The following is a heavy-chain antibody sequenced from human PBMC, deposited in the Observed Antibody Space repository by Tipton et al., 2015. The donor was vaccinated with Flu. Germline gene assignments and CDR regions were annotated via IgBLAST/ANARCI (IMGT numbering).Heavy chain of an antibody. CDR3: ARDKRENGSGSYYTWFGYYYYGMDV. Sequence: SLRLSCAASGFTFSSYEMNWVRQAPGKGLEWVSYISSSGSTIYYADSVKGRFTTSRGNAKNSLYLQMNSLRAEDTAVYYCARDKRENGSGSYYTWFGYYYYGMDVWGQGTTVTVSS. CDR1: GFTFSSYE. V-gene: IGHV3-48*03. D-gene: IGHD3-10*01. CDR2: ISSSGSTI. J-gene: IGHJ6*02.